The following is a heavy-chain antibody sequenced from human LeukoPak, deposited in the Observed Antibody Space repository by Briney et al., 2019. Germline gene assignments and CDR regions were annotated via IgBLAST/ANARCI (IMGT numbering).Heavy chain of an antibody. Sequence: PGKSLRLSCAASGFTFSNYAVHWVRQAPGKGLEWVADISYDGGKKYYADSVKGRFTISRDNSKNMLYLEMNSLNIDDTAVYYCAKDQTLGTTGTTSIDYWGQGTLVTVSS. CDR1: GFTFSNYA. V-gene: IGHV3-30-3*01. J-gene: IGHJ4*02. CDR3: AKDQTLGTTGTTSIDY. CDR2: ISYDGGKK. D-gene: IGHD1-1*01.